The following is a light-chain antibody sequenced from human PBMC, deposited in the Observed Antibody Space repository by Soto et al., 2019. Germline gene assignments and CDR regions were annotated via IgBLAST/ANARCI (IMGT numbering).Light chain of an antibody. Sequence: QSALTQPPSASGSPGRSVTISCTGTSSDVGGYNHVSWYQQHPGKAPKLIIYEVTKRPSGVPARFSGSKSGNTASLTVSGLQADDEADYYCSSYAGSNNYVFGTGTKVTVL. V-gene: IGLV2-8*01. CDR1: SSDVGGYNH. CDR3: SSYAGSNNYV. CDR2: EVT. J-gene: IGLJ1*01.